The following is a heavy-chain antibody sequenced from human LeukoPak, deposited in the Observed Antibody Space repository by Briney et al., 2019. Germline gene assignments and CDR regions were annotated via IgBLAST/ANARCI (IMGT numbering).Heavy chain of an antibody. CDR2: ISYDGSNK. V-gene: IGHV3-30*18. Sequence: PGGSLRLSCAASGFTFSSYGMHWVRQAPGKGLEWVAVISYDGSNKYYADSVKGRFTISRVNSKNTLYLQMNSLRAEDTAVYYCAKAIQIYGMDVWGQGTTVTVSS. J-gene: IGHJ6*02. D-gene: IGHD5-18*01. CDR1: GFTFSSYG. CDR3: AKAIQIYGMDV.